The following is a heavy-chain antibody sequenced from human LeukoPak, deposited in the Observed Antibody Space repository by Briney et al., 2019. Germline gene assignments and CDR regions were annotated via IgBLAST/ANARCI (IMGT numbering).Heavy chain of an antibody. CDR3: ARGRPGNYFDY. V-gene: IGHV3-23*01. J-gene: IGHJ4*02. CDR2: ISGSGGST. CDR1: GFTFSSYA. Sequence: PGGSLRLSCVVSGFTFSSYAMSWVRQTPGKGLEWVSAISGSGGSTYHADSVKGRFTISRDISKNTLYLQMNSLRAEDTAVYYCARGRPGNYFDYWGQGTLVTVSS.